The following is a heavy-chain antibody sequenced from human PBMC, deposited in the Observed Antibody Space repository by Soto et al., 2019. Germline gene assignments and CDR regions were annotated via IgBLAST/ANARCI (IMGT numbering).Heavy chain of an antibody. CDR3: VRGRYYYGSGSYSLRQHFDY. V-gene: IGHV4-39*01. D-gene: IGHD3-10*01. CDR1: GGSIITSDHY. J-gene: IGHJ4*02. Sequence: KTSETLSLTCTVSGGSIITSDHYWGWIRQPPGKGLEWIGSIYYSGSTYYSPSLKSRVTISVDTSKNQFSLRLTSVTATDTAVYYCVRGRYYYGSGSYSLRQHFDYWGPGALVTVSS. CDR2: IYYSGST.